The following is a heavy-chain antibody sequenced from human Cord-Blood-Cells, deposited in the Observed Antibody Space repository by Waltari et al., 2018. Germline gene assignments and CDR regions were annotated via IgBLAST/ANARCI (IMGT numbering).Heavy chain of an antibody. CDR1: GGSISSSSYS. D-gene: IGHD3-3*01. J-gene: IGHJ3*02. V-gene: IGHV4-39*01. Sequence: QLQLQESGPGLVKPSETLSLTCTVPGGSISSSSYSWGWHRQPPGQGLEWIGSIYYSGSTYYNPSLKSRVTISVDTSKNQFSLKLSSVTAADTAVYYCARHTGGYDFCSGYYAFDIWGQGTMVTVSS. CDR3: ARHTGGYDFCSGYYAFDI. CDR2: IYYSGST.